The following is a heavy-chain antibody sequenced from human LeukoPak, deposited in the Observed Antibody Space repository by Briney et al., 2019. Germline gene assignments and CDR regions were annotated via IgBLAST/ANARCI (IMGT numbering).Heavy chain of an antibody. CDR2: ISYDGSNK. Sequence: GRPLRLSCAASGFTFSSYAMHWVRQAPGKGLEWVAVISYDGSNKYYADSVKGRFTISRDNSKNTLYLQMNSLRAEDTAVYYCARDGSGYDYALDYWGQGTLVTVSS. D-gene: IGHD5-12*01. CDR3: ARDGSGYDYALDY. CDR1: GFTFSSYA. J-gene: IGHJ4*02. V-gene: IGHV3-30-3*01.